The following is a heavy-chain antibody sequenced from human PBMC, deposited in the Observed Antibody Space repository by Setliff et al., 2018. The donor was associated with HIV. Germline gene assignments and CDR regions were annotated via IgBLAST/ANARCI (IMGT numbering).Heavy chain of an antibody. Sequence: KSSETLSLTCTVSGGSISSSSYYWGWIRQPPGKGLEWIGSIYYSGSTYYNPSLKSRVTISTDTSKNQFSLKVRSVTAADTAVYYCARAAYSGTYLWEPATDLWGRGTLVTVSS. D-gene: IGHD1-26*01. J-gene: IGHJ2*01. CDR3: ARAAYSGTYLWEPATDL. CDR2: IYYSGST. CDR1: GGSISSSSYY. V-gene: IGHV4-39*01.